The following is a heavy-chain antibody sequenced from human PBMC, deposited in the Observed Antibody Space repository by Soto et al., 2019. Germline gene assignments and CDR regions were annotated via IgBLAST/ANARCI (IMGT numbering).Heavy chain of an antibody. CDR2: IYDSGST. D-gene: IGHD1-7*01. CDR3: ARTTSGLELFDY. V-gene: IGHV4-31*03. CDR1: GGSISSGGYF. J-gene: IGHJ4*02. Sequence: PSETLSLTCTVAGGSISSGGYFWSWIRQHPGKGLECIGYIYDSGSTYYNPSLKSRVSISVDTSQNQFSLKVTSVTAADTAVYYCARTTSGLELFDYWGPGTLVTAPQ.